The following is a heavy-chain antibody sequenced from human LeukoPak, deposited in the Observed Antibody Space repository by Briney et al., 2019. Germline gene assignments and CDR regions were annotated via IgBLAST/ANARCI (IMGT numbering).Heavy chain of an antibody. CDR3: ARAHLSTYSVNQFDP. V-gene: IGHV5-51*01. CDR1: GYSFTSYW. CDR2: IYPGDSET. J-gene: IGHJ5*02. Sequence: GESLKISCKGSGYSFTSYWIGWVRQVPGKGLEWMGIIYPGDSETRYSPSFQGQVTISADKSISTAYLQWSSLKASDTAMYYCARAHLSTYSVNQFDPWGQGTLVTVSS. D-gene: IGHD4-17*01.